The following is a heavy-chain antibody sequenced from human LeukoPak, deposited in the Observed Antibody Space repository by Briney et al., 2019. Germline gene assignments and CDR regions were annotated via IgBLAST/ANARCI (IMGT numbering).Heavy chain of an antibody. CDR2: ISGSGGST. J-gene: IGHJ4*02. CDR3: AKASRLGYFDY. Sequence: GGSLRLSCAASGITFSSYGMSWVRLAPGKGLEWVSAISGSGGSTYYADSVKGRFTISRDNSKNTLYLQMNSLRAEDTAVYYCAKASRLGYFDYWGQGTLVTVSS. V-gene: IGHV3-23*01. D-gene: IGHD6-19*01. CDR1: GITFSSYG.